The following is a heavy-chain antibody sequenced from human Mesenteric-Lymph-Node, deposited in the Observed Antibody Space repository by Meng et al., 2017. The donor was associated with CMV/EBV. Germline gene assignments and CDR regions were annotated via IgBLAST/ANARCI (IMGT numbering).Heavy chain of an antibody. J-gene: IGHJ6*02. V-gene: IGHV3-48*03. CDR3: ARFAGYYYYYAMDA. D-gene: IGHD6-25*01. CDR1: GFTFSSFE. Sequence: GESLKISCAASGFTFSSFEINWVRQAPGKGLEWVACVSETGSSLYYADSVKGRFTISRDNTKNSVSLQMNSLRAEDTAVYYCARFAGYYYYYAMDAWGQGTTVTVSS. CDR2: VSETGSSL.